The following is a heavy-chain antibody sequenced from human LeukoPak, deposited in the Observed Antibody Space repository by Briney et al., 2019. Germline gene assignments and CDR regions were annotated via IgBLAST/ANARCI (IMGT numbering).Heavy chain of an antibody. CDR3: ARAGWFGELPLDY. V-gene: IGHV1-69*13. CDR2: IIPIFGTA. D-gene: IGHD3-10*01. J-gene: IGHJ4*02. Sequence: ASVKVSCKASGGTFSSYAISWVRQAPGQGLEWMGGIIPIFGTANYAQKFQGRVTITADESTSTAYMELSSLRSEDTAVYYCARAGWFGELPLDYWGQGTLVTVSS. CDR1: GGTFSSYA.